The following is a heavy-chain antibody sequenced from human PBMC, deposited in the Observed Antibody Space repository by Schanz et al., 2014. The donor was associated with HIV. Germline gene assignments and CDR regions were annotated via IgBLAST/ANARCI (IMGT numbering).Heavy chain of an antibody. CDR2: ISWNSGSI. D-gene: IGHD3-22*01. J-gene: IGHJ6*02. V-gene: IGHV3-9*01. Sequence: VQLVESGGRVVQPGGSLRLSCAASGFTFDEYAMHWVRQAPGKGLEWVSSISWNSGSIDYADSAKGRFTISRDNAKNSLYLQRNSLRAEDTAVYYCAKVLIPMIAVPYYGMDVWGQGTTVTVSS. CDR3: AKVLIPMIAVPYYGMDV. CDR1: GFTFDEYA.